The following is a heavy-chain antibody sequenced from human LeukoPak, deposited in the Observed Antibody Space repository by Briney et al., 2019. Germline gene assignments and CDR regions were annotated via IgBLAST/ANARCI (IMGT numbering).Heavy chain of an antibody. Sequence: SETLSLTCTVSGGSISSSSYYWGWIRQPPGKGLEWIGYIYYSGSTNYNPSLKSRVTISVDTSKNQFSLKLSSVTAADTAVYYCASLSSSYGEYFQHWGQGTLVTVSS. CDR1: GGSISSSSYY. CDR3: ASLSSSYGEYFQH. V-gene: IGHV4-61*05. J-gene: IGHJ1*01. D-gene: IGHD6-13*01. CDR2: IYYSGST.